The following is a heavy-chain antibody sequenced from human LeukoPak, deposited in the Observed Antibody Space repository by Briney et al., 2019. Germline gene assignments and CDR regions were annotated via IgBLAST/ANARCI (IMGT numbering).Heavy chain of an antibody. Sequence: GGSLRLSCAASGFTFSDSYMTWVRQAPGKGVEWVAYISGSGHDINYSDSVKGRFTISRDNAKNSLYLQMSSLRVEDTAVYYCTRGPRHFDSCGQGTLVTVSS. V-gene: IGHV3-11*04. CDR3: TRGPRHFDS. D-gene: IGHD6-6*01. CDR2: ISGSGHDI. J-gene: IGHJ5*01. CDR1: GFTFSDSY.